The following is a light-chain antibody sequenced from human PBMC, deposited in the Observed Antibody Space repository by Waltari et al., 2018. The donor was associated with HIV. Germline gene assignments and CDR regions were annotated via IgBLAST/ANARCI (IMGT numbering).Light chain of an antibody. V-gene: IGLV2-23*02. J-gene: IGLJ2*01. CDR3: CSYAGSSTFVV. Sequence: QSALTQPASVSGSPGQSITISCTGTSSDVGSYYLVSWYQQHPGKAPKLMIYEVSKRPSWVSNRVSGSKSGNTASLTISGLQAEDVADYYCCSYAGSSTFVVFGGGTKLTVL. CDR1: SSDVGSYYL. CDR2: EVS.